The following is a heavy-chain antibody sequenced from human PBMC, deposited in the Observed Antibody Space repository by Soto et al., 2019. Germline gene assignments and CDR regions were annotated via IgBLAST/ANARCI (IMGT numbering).Heavy chain of an antibody. CDR1: GFTVSDKY. Sequence: VQLVETGGGLIQPGGSLRLSCAASGFTVSDKYMSWVRQAPGKGLEWVSVVYSGGSAYFGGSTYYADSVKGRFTISRDNSKNTVNLQMNSLRAEDTAVYYCAAMSTHTLPLDCWGQGTQVTVSS. CDR2: VYSGGSAYFGGST. D-gene: IGHD2-2*01. CDR3: AAMSTHTLPLDC. J-gene: IGHJ4*02. V-gene: IGHV3-NL1*01.